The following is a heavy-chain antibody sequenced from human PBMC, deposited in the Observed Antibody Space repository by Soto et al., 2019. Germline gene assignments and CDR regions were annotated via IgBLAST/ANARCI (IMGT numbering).Heavy chain of an antibody. CDR1: GGSFSGYY. J-gene: IGHJ4*02. CDR3: AKKSLRYFACLSATYFDY. V-gene: IGHV4-34*01. Sequence: SETLSLTCAVYGGSFSGYYWSWIRQPPGKGLEWIGEINHSGSTNYNPSLKSRVTISVDTSKNQFSLKLSSVTAADKAVYYCAKKSLRYFACLSATYFDYWGKETLVTVSS. CDR2: INHSGST. D-gene: IGHD3-9*01.